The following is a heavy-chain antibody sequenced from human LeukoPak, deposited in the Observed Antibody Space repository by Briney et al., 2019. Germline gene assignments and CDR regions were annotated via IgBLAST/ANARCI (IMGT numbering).Heavy chain of an antibody. CDR3: ARGPRDSSGWYYYFDY. V-gene: IGHV1-46*01. CDR2: INPSGGST. CDR1: GYTFTSYY. J-gene: IGHJ4*02. Sequence: ASVKVSCKASGYTFTSYYMHWAQQAPGQGLEWMGIINPSGGSTSYAQKFQGRVTMTRDMSTRTVYMELSSLRSEDTAVYYCARGPRDSSGWYYYFDYWGQGTLVTVSS. D-gene: IGHD6-19*01.